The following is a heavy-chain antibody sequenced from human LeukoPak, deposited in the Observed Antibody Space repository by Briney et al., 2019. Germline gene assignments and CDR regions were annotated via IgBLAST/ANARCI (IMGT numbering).Heavy chain of an antibody. J-gene: IGHJ4*02. V-gene: IGHV4-59*01. Sequence: SETLSLTCTVSGGSISSYYWSWIPQPPGKGLEWIGYIYYTGSTNYNPSLKSRVTISVDTSKNQFSLKLSSVTAADTAVYYCARAYYDSSGYFPNYFDYWGQGALVTVSS. CDR3: ARAYYDSSGYFPNYFDY. CDR2: IYYTGST. D-gene: IGHD3-22*01. CDR1: GGSISSYY.